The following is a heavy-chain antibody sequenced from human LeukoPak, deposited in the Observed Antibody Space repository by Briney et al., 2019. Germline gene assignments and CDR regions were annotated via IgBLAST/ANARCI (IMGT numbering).Heavy chain of an antibody. V-gene: IGHV4-39*01. CDR2: IHYSGTT. Sequence: RPSETLSLTCTVSGGSISSRSYYWGWIRQPPGKGLEWIGSIHYSGTTYYNPSLKSRVTISVDTTKNQFSLKLSSVSAADTAVYYCASHLPYSSALIPFGYWGQGTLVTVSS. J-gene: IGHJ4*02. D-gene: IGHD6-25*01. CDR3: ASHLPYSSALIPFGY. CDR1: GGSISSRSYY.